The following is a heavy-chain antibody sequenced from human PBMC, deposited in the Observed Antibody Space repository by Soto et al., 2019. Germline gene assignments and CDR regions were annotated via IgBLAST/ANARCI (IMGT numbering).Heavy chain of an antibody. V-gene: IGHV1-8*01. CDR1: ESTFMHYD. J-gene: IGHJ5*02. CDR3: VRMASSGTLNWFDP. CDR2: MNPNSGNT. Sequence: SVKVSCNPSESTFMHYDISLVRQATGQGLEWMGWMNPNSGNTGYALKFQGRVGMTRNTSIYTVYLELSSLASDDTAVYYCVRMASSGTLNWFDPWGQGTLVTVPS. D-gene: IGHD1-1*01.